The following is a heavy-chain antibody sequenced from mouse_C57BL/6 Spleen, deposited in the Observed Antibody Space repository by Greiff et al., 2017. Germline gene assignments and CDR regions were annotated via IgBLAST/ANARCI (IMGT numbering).Heavy chain of an antibody. Sequence: QVQLQQPGTELVQPGASVKLSCTASGYTFTTYWMHWVKQRPGQGLEWIGNINPSNSGTNYNDKFQSKGTLTVDKSSSTAYMQVSSLASEDSAVYYCARGDGSSLYDFDYWGQGTSLTVSS. CDR2: INPSNSGT. CDR1: GYTFTTYW. J-gene: IGHJ2*02. CDR3: ARGDGSSLYDFDY. D-gene: IGHD1-1*01. V-gene: IGHV1-53*01.